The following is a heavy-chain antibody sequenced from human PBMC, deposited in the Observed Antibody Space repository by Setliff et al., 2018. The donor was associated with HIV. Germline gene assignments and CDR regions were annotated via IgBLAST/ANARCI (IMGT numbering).Heavy chain of an antibody. CDR1: GGSYSSTFHY. D-gene: IGHD3-22*01. Sequence: SETLSLTCTASGGSYSSTFHYWVWIRQPPGKGLEWVGSTYHDGNTYYNPSPESRVTISADTSETHFSLRLTSATAADTGVYYCASRVYYYDSNNFLREEGFDPWGQGTLVTVSS. CDR3: ASRVYYYDSNNFLREEGFDP. J-gene: IGHJ5*02. V-gene: IGHV4-39*02. CDR2: TYHDGNT.